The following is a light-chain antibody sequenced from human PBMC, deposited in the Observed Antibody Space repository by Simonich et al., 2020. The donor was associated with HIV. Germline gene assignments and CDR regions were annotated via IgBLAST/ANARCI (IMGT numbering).Light chain of an antibody. V-gene: IGKV4-1*01. Sequence: IVMTQSPDSLAVSLGERATINCKSSQSVLYSSSNKNYLAWYQQKPGQPPKLLIYWASTRESGVPDRFSGSGSGTDFTLTISSLQAEDVAVYYCQQYYNTPYTFGQGTKLEIK. CDR2: WAS. CDR1: QSVLYSSSNKNY. J-gene: IGKJ2*01. CDR3: QQYYNTPYT.